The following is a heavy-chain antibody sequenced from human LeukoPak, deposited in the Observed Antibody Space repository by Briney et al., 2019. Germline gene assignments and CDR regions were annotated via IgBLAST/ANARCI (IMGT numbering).Heavy chain of an antibody. D-gene: IGHD5-24*01. Sequence: GGSLRLSRAASLFTFRRYGMSWVRQAPGKGLERGSAICGSGGSTYYADSVKGRFTISRDNSKNTLYLQMNSLRAEDTAVYYCARATSGSRDGYNWRFDYWGQGTLVTVSS. V-gene: IGHV3-23*01. J-gene: IGHJ4*02. CDR1: LFTFRRYG. CDR2: ICGSGGST. CDR3: ARATSGSRDGYNWRFDY.